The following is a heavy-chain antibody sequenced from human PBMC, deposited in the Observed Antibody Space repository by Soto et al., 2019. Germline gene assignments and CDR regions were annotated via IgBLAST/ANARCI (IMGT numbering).Heavy chain of an antibody. J-gene: IGHJ6*02. CDR1: GFTFSNYG. CDR3: AKSRDAYNFYFYYGMDV. Sequence: QVQLVESGGGVVQAGRSLRLSCAASGFTFSNYGMHWVRQTPGKGLEWVALILYDGSNKYYADSVKVRFTISRDNSKNTLYLQVSSLRAEDTAVYYCAKSRDAYNFYFYYGMDVWGQGTTVTVSS. V-gene: IGHV3-30*18. CDR2: ILYDGSNK. D-gene: IGHD2-2*01.